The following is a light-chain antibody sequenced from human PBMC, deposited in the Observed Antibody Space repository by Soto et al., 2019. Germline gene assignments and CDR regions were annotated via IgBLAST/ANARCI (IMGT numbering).Light chain of an antibody. V-gene: IGKV3-20*01. CDR2: GAS. J-gene: IGKJ1*01. Sequence: EIVLTQSPGTLSLSPGERATLSCRASQSVSSSYLAWYQQKPGQAPRFRIYGASSRATGIPDRFSGSGSGTDFTLTISRLEPEDFAVYYCQQYGSSPTTFGQGTKVDIK. CDR3: QQYGSSPTT. CDR1: QSVSSSY.